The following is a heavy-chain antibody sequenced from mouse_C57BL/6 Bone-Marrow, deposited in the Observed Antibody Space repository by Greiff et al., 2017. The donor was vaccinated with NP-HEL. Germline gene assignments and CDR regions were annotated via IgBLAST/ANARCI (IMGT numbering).Heavy chain of an antibody. CDR3: ARSHYYGSSYSYWYFDV. CDR1: GYTFTTYP. Sequence: QVQLQQSGAELVKPGASVKMSCKASGYTFTTYPIEWMKQNHGKSLEWIGNFHPYNDDTKYNEKFKGKATLTVEKSSSTVYLEPSRLTSDDAAVYYCARSHYYGSSYSYWYFDVWGTGTTVTVSS. CDR2: FHPYNDDT. V-gene: IGHV1-47*01. J-gene: IGHJ1*03. D-gene: IGHD1-1*01.